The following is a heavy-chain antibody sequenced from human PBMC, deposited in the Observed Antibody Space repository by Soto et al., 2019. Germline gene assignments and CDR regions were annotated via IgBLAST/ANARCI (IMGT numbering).Heavy chain of an antibody. Sequence: EVQLLESGGGLVQPGGSLRLSCAASGFTFSSYAMSWVRQAPGKGLEWVSAISGSGGSTYYADSVKGRFTISRDNSKNTRYLQMSSLRAEDTAVYYCAKGHVGGSYWGGWTWFGPWGQGTLVTVSS. CDR2: ISGSGGST. CDR3: AKGHVGGSYWGGWTWFGP. J-gene: IGHJ5*02. V-gene: IGHV3-23*01. D-gene: IGHD1-26*01. CDR1: GFTFSSYA.